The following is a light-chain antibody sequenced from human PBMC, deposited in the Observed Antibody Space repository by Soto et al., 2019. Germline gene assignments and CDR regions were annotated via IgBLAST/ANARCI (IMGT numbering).Light chain of an antibody. V-gene: IGLV2-14*01. CDR3: SSYTSSSPLVV. CDR2: DVS. J-gene: IGLJ2*01. Sequence: QSALTQPASVSGSPGQSITISCTGTSSDVGGYNYVSWYQQHPGKAPKLMIYDVSNRPSGVSNRFSGSKSGNTASLTISGLQAEDEADYYCSSYTSSSPLVVFGGGTQLTGL. CDR1: SSDVGGYNY.